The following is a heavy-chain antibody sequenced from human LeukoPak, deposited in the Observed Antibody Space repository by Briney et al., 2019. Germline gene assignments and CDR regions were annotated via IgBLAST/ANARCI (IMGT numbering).Heavy chain of an antibody. CDR2: ISTSGSP. J-gene: IGHJ4*02. V-gene: IGHV4-4*07. D-gene: IGHD3-9*01. Sequence: SETLSLICTVSSGSIIRYHWSWLRQSAEKGLEWIGRISTSGSPNYNPSLRRRVSMSADTSKNEVSLQVTSVTAADTAVYYCARALRYFDWLLAYYFDYCGQGTLVTVSS. CDR1: SGSIIRYH. CDR3: ARALRYFDWLLAYYFDY.